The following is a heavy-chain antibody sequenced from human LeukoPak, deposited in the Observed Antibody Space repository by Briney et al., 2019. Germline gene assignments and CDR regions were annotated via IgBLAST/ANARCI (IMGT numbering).Heavy chain of an antibody. CDR2: VYSGGST. CDR1: GFTVSTNY. CDR3: GRSDGTSYGLVY. J-gene: IGHJ4*02. Sequence: GGSLTFSCAASGFTVSTNYRSWIRQAPGKGLEWVSLVYSGGSTYYADSVKGRFTISRDNSKNTLYLQMSSLRVEDTAVYYCGRSDGTSYGLVYWGQGTLVTVSS. V-gene: IGHV3-53*01. D-gene: IGHD5-18*01.